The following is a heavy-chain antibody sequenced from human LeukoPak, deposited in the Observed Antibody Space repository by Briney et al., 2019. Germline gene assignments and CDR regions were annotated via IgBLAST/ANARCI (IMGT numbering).Heavy chain of an antibody. CDR3: ARVKAVGVPGAIDAYFDYGMDV. CDR2: STPIVGVE. J-gene: IGHJ6*02. V-gene: IGHV1-69*02. CDR1: GGTFSKNS. Sequence: SVKVSCKVSGGTFSKNSIRWVRQAPGQGLEWLGRSTPIVGVEHYVKKFQCRVTITSDMSTSTAYMDLSSLRSDDTAVYYCARVKAVGVPGAIDAYFDYGMDVWGQGTTVIVSS. D-gene: IGHD3-22*01.